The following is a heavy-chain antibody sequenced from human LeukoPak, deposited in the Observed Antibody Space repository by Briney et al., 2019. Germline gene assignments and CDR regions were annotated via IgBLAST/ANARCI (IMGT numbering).Heavy chain of an antibody. CDR2: IVVGSGNT. D-gene: IGHD3-22*01. J-gene: IGHJ3*01. V-gene: IGHV1-58*01. CDR1: GFTFTSSA. Sequence: SVKVSCKASGFTFTSSAVQWVRQARGQRLEWIGWIVVGSGNTNYAQKSQERVTITRDRSTSLVYMELSSLRSEDTAVYYCAAEAAYYYDSRDAFDVWGQGTMVTVSS. CDR3: AAEAAYYYDSRDAFDV.